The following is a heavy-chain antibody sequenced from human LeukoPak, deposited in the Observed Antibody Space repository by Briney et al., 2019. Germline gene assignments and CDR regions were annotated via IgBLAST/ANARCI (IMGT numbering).Heavy chain of an antibody. Sequence: GGSLRLSCAASGFTFSSYAMYWVRQAPGKGLEWVSGIFGSGGSTHYADSVKGRFTISRDNSRNTVYLQMNSLRAEDTAVYYCAKTTTGYSSGRFPGWPVDYWGQGTLVTVSS. CDR2: IFGSGGST. V-gene: IGHV3-23*01. J-gene: IGHJ4*02. CDR3: AKTTTGYSSGRFPGWPVDY. CDR1: GFTFSSYA. D-gene: IGHD6-19*01.